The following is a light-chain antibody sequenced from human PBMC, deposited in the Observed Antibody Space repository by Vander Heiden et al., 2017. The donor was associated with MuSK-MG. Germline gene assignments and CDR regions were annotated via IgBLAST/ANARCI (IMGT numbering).Light chain of an antibody. CDR2: EGS. J-gene: IGLJ2*01. Sequence: QSALTQPASASGSPGQSITISCTGTSSDVGSYNLVSWYQQHPGKAPKLMIYEGSKRPSGVSNRFSGSKSGNTASLTISGLQAEDEADYYCCSYAGSSIYVVFGGGTKLTVL. CDR1: SSDVGSYNL. V-gene: IGLV2-23*01. CDR3: CSYAGSSIYVV.